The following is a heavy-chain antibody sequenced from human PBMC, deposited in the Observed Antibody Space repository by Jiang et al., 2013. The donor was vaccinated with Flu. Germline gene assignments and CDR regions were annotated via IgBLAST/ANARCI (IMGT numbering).Heavy chain of an antibody. CDR3: AKDRVYDYGGFDY. D-gene: IGHD4/OR15-4a*01. J-gene: IGHJ4*02. CDR2: ISGSGGGT. Sequence: LVQPGGSLRLSCAASGFTFDTYVMTWVRQAPGKGLEWVSVISGSGGGTYYADSVKGRFTISRDNSKNTLYLQMNSLRAEDTALYYCAKDRVYDYGGFDYWGQGTLVTVSS. V-gene: IGHV3-23*01. CDR1: GFTFDTYV.